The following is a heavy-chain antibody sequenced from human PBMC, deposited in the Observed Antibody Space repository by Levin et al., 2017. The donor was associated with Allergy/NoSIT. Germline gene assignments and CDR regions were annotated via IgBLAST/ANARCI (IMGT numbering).Heavy chain of an antibody. J-gene: IGHJ6*02. CDR3: ARDRGFYDDSSYFYHYGMDV. CDR1: GGSISGSTFY. D-gene: IGHD4-17*01. V-gene: IGHV4-39*07. Sequence: SQTLSLTCSVSGGSISGSTFYWGWIRQPPGKGLEWIGSFYYSGDTYYNPSLRSRVTISVDTAKNQFSLRVSSGTAADTAVYYCARDRGFYDDSSYFYHYGMDVWGQGTTVTVSS. CDR2: FYYSGDT.